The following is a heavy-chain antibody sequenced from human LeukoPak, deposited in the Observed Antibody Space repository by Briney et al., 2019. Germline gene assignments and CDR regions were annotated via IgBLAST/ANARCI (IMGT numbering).Heavy chain of an antibody. CDR3: ARDRGWGVTDAFDI. CDR2: MNPNSGNT. J-gene: IGHJ3*02. CDR1: GYTFTSYD. Sequence: ASVKVSCKASGYTFTSYDINWVRQATGQGLEWMGWMNPNSGNTNYAQKLQGRVTMTTDTSTSTAYMELRSLRSDDTAVYYCARDRGWGVTDAFDIWGQGTMVTVSS. V-gene: IGHV1-18*01. D-gene: IGHD3-10*01.